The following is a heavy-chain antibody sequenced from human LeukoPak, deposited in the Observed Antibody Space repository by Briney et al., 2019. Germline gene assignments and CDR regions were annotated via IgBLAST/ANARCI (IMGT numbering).Heavy chain of an antibody. Sequence: SETLSLTCTVADGSISTYYWSSIRQPAGKGLEWIGRIYTTGSTNYNPSLKSRVTMSVDTSKNQFSLKLSSVTAADTAVYYCARGGLPRENWFDPWGQGTLVTVSS. CDR3: ARGGLPRENWFDP. V-gene: IGHV4-4*07. CDR2: IYTTGST. CDR1: DGSISTYY. J-gene: IGHJ5*02. D-gene: IGHD1-26*01.